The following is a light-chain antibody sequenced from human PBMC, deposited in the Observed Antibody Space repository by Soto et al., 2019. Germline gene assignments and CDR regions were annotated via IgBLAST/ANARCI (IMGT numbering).Light chain of an antibody. CDR3: QHYNNWPPWT. J-gene: IGKJ1*01. Sequence: PGERATLSCRASQSVSNYLAWYQQKPGQAPRLLIYGASSRATGIPDRFSGSGSGTDFTLTISRLEPEDFAVYYCQHYNNWPPWTFGQGTKVDIK. CDR1: QSVSNY. V-gene: IGKV3D-15*01. CDR2: GAS.